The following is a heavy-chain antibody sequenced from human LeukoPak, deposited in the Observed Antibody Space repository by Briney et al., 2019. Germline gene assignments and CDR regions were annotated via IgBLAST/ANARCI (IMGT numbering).Heavy chain of an antibody. CDR3: ARVMESSSAMDY. V-gene: IGHV1-69*05. D-gene: IGHD6-13*01. J-gene: IGHJ4*02. Sequence: ASVKVSCKASGGTFSSYAISWVRQAPGQGLEWMGGIIPIFGTANYAQKFQGRVTITTDESTSTAYMELSSLRSEDTAVYYCARVMESSSAMDYWGQGTLVTVSS. CDR1: GGTFSSYA. CDR2: IIPIFGTA.